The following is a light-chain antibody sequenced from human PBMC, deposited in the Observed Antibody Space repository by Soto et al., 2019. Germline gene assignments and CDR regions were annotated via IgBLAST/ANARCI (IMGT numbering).Light chain of an antibody. Sequence: EIVLTQSPATLSLSPGERAILSCRASQSVGTYLAWYQQKHGQAPRLLIYNTSNRASGIPDRISGSGSGTDFSLTISGLEPEDFAVYYCQLYGRTPPWTFGQGTKVDIK. J-gene: IGKJ1*01. CDR2: NTS. CDR1: QSVGTY. CDR3: QLYGRTPPWT. V-gene: IGKV3-20*01.